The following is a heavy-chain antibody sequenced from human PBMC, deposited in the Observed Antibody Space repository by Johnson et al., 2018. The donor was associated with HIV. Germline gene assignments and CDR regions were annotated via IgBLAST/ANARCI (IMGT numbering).Heavy chain of an antibody. Sequence: QVQLVESGGGVVQPGGPLRLSCAASGFTFSSYVMHWVRQAPDKGLERLAFIRYDDSNKYYADSVKGRFTISRDNSKNTLYLQMNSLRAEDTAVYCCAKARSGGPGAFDIWGQGTMVTVSS. CDR2: IRYDDSNK. CDR1: GFTFSSYV. D-gene: IGHD6-19*01. CDR3: AKARSGGPGAFDI. J-gene: IGHJ3*02. V-gene: IGHV3-30*02.